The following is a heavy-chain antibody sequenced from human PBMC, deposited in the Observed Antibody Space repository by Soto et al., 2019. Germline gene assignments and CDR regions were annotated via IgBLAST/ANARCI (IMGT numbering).Heavy chain of an antibody. CDR2: ISSSSSYI. Sequence: GGSLRLSCAASGFTLSSYSMYWARHAPGKGLEWVSSISSSSSYIYYADSVKGRFTISRDNAKNSLYLQMNSLRAEDTAVYYCAREGYSRSSFYYYYYMDVWGKGTTVTGSS. V-gene: IGHV3-21*01. CDR1: GFTLSSYS. D-gene: IGHD6-13*01. J-gene: IGHJ6*03. CDR3: AREGYSRSSFYYYYYMDV.